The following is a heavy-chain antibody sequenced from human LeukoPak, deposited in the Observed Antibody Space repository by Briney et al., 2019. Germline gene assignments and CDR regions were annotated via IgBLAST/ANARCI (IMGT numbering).Heavy chain of an antibody. J-gene: IGHJ4*02. CDR2: IHSDGSST. CDR1: GFTFSSTW. CDR3: ARRAGGYSHPYDY. Sequence: GGSLRLSCAASGFTFSSTWMHWFRQAPGKGLVWVSRIHSDGSSTIYADSVKGRFTTSRDNSKNTLYLQMNILRAEDTAVYYCARRAGGYSHPYDYWGQGILVTVSS. D-gene: IGHD4-23*01. V-gene: IGHV3-74*01.